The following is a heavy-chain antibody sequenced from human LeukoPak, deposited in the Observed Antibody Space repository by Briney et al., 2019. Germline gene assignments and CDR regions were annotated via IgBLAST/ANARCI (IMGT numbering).Heavy chain of an antibody. Sequence: GGSLRLSCAASGFTFSSCAMSWVRQAPGKGLEWVSAISESGDATYYADPVRGRFTISRDNSKNTLYLQMNRLRVDDTAIYYCAKDRDYWGQGTLVTVSS. V-gene: IGHV3-23*01. CDR3: AKDRDY. CDR2: ISESGDAT. CDR1: GFTFSSCA. J-gene: IGHJ4*02.